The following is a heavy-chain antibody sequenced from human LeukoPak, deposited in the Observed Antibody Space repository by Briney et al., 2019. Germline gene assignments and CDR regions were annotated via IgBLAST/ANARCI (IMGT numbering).Heavy chain of an antibody. D-gene: IGHD3-10*01. V-gene: IGHV1-46*01. CDR2: INPDGGNT. CDR3: ARTPFTYYDSGSRPNWFDP. J-gene: IGHJ5*02. CDR1: GYTFTNSY. Sequence: ASVKVSCKASGYTFTNSYIHWVRRAPGQVLEWMGLINPDGGNTNYAQNFQGRVTLTRDTSTSTVYMELSSLRSEDTAVYYCARTPFTYYDSGSRPNWFDPWGQGTLATVSS.